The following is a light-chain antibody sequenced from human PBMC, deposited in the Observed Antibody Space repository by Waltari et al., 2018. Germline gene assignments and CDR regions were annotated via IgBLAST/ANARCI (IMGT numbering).Light chain of an antibody. CDR3: HQYYSTPYT. CDR1: PHIGYSSNNRNY. CDR2: WAS. Sequence: DIVMTQSPDSLAVSLGARATINCKSSPHIGYSSNNRNYLSWYQQRPGQPPKLLIYWASTRESGVPDRFSGSASGTDFTLTISSLQAEDVAVYYCHQYYSTPYTFGQGTRLEIK. V-gene: IGKV4-1*01. J-gene: IGKJ2*01.